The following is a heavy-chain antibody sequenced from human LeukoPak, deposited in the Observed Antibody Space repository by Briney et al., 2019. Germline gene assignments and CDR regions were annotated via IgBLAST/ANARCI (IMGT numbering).Heavy chain of an antibody. CDR3: ARGPRITIFGVVMANDAFDI. CDR2: INPSGGST. V-gene: IGHV1-46*01. J-gene: IGHJ3*02. CDR1: GYTFTSYY. Sequence: ASVKVSCKASGYTFTSYYMHWVRQAPGQGLEWMGIINPSGGSTSYAQKFQGRVTMTRDTSSSTAYRELSRLRFDDTVVYYCARGPRITIFGVVMANDAFDIWGQGTMVTVSS. D-gene: IGHD3-3*01.